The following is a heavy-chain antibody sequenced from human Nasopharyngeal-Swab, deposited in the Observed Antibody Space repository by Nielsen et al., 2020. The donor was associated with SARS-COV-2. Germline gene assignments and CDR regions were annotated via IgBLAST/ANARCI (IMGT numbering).Heavy chain of an antibody. CDR1: GGSISSSSYY. Sequence: SETLSLTCTVSGGSISSSSYYWGWIRQPPGKGLEWIGSIYYSGSTYYNPSLKSRVTISVDTSKNQFSLKPSSVTAADTAVYYCARLSQWTLSIDYWGQGTLVTVSS. V-gene: IGHV4-39*01. J-gene: IGHJ4*02. CDR3: ARLSQWTLSIDY. D-gene: IGHD6-19*01. CDR2: IYYSGST.